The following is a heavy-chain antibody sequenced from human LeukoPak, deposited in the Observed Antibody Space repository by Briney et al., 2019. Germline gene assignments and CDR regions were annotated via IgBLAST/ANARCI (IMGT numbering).Heavy chain of an antibody. V-gene: IGHV4-34*01. CDR2: INQSVST. CDR1: GGSFSGYY. D-gene: IGHD5-18*01. CDR3: PSVYYSYSYDYWYFDL. J-gene: IGHJ2*01. Sequence: TSETLSLTCGVYGGSFSGYYWSSIRQPPGKGLEWSGEINQSVSTNYNPSPKSRVTISVDTSKNQISLKLSTVTPAPTPVYYCPSVYYSYSYDYWYFDLWGRDTLVTVSS.